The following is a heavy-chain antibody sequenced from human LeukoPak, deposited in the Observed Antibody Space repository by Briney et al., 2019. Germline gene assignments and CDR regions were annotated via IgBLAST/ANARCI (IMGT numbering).Heavy chain of an antibody. CDR2: ISSSSSTI. V-gene: IGHV3-48*01. J-gene: IGHJ4*02. Sequence: PGGSLRLSCAASGFTFSSYWMSWVRQAPGKGLEWVSYISSSSSTIYYADSVKGRFTISRDNAKNSLYLQMNSLRAEDTAVYYCARDFLIGSPDYWGQGTLVTVSS. CDR1: GFTFSSYW. D-gene: IGHD2/OR15-2a*01. CDR3: ARDFLIGSPDY.